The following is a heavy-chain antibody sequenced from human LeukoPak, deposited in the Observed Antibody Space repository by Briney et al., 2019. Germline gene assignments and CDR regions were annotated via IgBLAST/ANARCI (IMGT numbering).Heavy chain of an antibody. J-gene: IGHJ4*02. V-gene: IGHV3-9*01. Sequence: GRSLRLSCAGSGCIFNNYAMHWVQQPPGKGLEWVSGISWNSGSIDYADSVKGRFTISRDNSKSTLCLQMNSLRAEDTAVYYCAKQLGYCSDGSCYFPYWGQGTLVTVSS. CDR2: ISWNSGSI. CDR1: GCIFNNYA. D-gene: IGHD2-15*01. CDR3: AKQLGYCSDGSCYFPY.